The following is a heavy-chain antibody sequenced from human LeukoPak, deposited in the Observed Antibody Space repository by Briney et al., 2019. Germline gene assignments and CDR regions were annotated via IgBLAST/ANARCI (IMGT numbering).Heavy chain of an antibody. V-gene: IGHV4-34*01. Sequence: PSETLSLTCSVFGGCFSGYYWSLIRKPPVNCLELIGEIHHSGSTNYNPSLKSRVTISVDTSRNQFSLKLSSVTAADTAVYYCARVPIFGMVRNAFDIWGQGTMVTVSS. CDR1: GGCFSGYY. D-gene: IGHD3-3*01. CDR3: ARVPIFGMVRNAFDI. CDR2: IHHSGST. J-gene: IGHJ3*02.